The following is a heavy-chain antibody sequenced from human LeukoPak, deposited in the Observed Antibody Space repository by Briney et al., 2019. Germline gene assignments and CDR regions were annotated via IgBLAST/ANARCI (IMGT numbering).Heavy chain of an antibody. J-gene: IGHJ6*03. D-gene: IGHD4-17*01. CDR3: ARSGDTVTMRYYCMDV. CDR2: IKQNGSEK. V-gene: IGHV3-7*01. Sequence: PGGSLRLSCAASRFTFSSYWMSWVRQAPGKGLEWVANIKQNGSEKYYVDSVKGRFTISRDNAKNSLYLQMNSLRVEDTAVYYCARSGDTVTMRYYCMDVRGKGTTVTVSS. CDR1: RFTFSSYW.